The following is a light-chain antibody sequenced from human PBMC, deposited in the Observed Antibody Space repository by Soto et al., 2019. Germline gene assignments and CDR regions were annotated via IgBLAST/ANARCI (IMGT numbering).Light chain of an antibody. J-gene: IGKJ5*01. Sequence: EIVLTKSPGTLSLSPGERATLSCRASQSVSSSYLAWYQQKPGQAPRLLIYGASSRATGITDRFSGSGSGTDFTLTISRLEPEDFAVYSGQQYGSSPTTFGQGTRLEIK. CDR1: QSVSSSY. CDR2: GAS. CDR3: QQYGSSPTT. V-gene: IGKV3-20*01.